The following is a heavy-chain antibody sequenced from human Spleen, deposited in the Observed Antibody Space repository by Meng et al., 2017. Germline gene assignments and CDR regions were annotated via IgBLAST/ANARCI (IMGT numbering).Heavy chain of an antibody. CDR2: ISAYTDSA. CDR1: GYTFPDYW. D-gene: IGHD2-15*01. J-gene: IGHJ4*02. CDR3: ARKAGNCITITCYSLDY. V-gene: IGHV1-18*04. Sequence: ASVKVSCKASGYTFPDYWLHWVRRAPGQGLEWMGWISAYTDSANYAQNLQGRVTITTDESTSTVYMELAGLTSEDTAVYFCARKAGNCITITCYSLDYWGQGTLVTVSS.